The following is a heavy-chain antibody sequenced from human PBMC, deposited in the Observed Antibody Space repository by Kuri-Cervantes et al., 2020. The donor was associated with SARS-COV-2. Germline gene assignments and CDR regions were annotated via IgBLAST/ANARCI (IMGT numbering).Heavy chain of an antibody. CDR1: GYSISSGYY. Sequence: SETLSLTCAVCGYSISSGYYWGWIRQPPGKGLEWIGSIYHSGSTYYNPSLKSRVTISVDTSKNQFPLKLSSVTAADTAVYYCARRDLSSTSINNWFDPWGQGTLVTVSS. V-gene: IGHV4-38-2*01. D-gene: IGHD2-2*01. J-gene: IGHJ5*02. CDR2: IYHSGST. CDR3: ARRDLSSTSINNWFDP.